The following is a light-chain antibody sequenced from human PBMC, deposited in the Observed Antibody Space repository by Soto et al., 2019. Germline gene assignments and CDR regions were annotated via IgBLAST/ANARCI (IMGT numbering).Light chain of an antibody. CDR3: NSLTTTNTYV. V-gene: IGLV2-14*03. CDR1: SSDVGGFDH. J-gene: IGLJ1*01. Sequence: QSVLTQPASVSGSPGQSITISCTGASSDVGGFDHVSWYQQHPGKVPRLLIYDVSSRPSGVSDRFSGSKSGNTASLTISGLQAEDEADSYCNSLTTTNTYVFGTGTKVTVL. CDR2: DVS.